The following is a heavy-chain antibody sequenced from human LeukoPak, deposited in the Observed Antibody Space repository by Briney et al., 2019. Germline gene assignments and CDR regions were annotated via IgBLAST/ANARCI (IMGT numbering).Heavy chain of an antibody. J-gene: IGHJ4*02. CDR3: ARLTGGTYPRIDY. CDR2: VYPGDSDS. V-gene: IGHV5-51*01. Sequence: GESLKISCKGSGYNFTSYFNGWVRQMPGKGLEWMGIVYPGDSDSRYSPSLQGQVTFAADKSIDTAYVQWSSLKTSDTAMYYCARLTGGTYPRIDYWGQGTLVTVSS. D-gene: IGHD1-26*01. CDR1: GYNFTSYF.